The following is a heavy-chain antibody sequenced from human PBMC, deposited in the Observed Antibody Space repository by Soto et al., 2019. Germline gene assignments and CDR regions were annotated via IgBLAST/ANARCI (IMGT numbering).Heavy chain of an antibody. D-gene: IGHD6-13*01. V-gene: IGHV4-4*02. CDR1: GASIISSDW. Sequence: SETLSLTCLVSGASIISSDWWIWVRQTPGKGLEWIGEIFHSGRTNYSPSLKSRVTISVDRSKNQFSLKLSSVTAADTAVYYCARASATYYSSSWYGYYGMDVWGQGTTVTVSS. CDR2: IFHSGRT. CDR3: ARASATYYSSSWYGYYGMDV. J-gene: IGHJ6*02.